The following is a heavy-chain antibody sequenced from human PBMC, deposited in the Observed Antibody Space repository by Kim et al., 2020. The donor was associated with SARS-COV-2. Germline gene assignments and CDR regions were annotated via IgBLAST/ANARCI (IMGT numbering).Heavy chain of an antibody. J-gene: IGHJ6*03. D-gene: IGHD6-6*01. CDR3: ATSIAAREANYYYMDV. Sequence: SLKSRVTISVDTSKNQFSLRLSSVTAADTAVYYCATSIAAREANYYYMDVWGKGTTVTVSS. V-gene: IGHV4-39*01.